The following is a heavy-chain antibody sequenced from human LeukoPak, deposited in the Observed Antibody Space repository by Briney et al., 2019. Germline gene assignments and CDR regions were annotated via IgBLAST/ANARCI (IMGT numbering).Heavy chain of an antibody. Sequence: GGSLRLSCAASGFTFSTYWMTWVRQAPGKGLEWVSVISGSGGSTFSAGSVKGRFIISRDNSKNTVYLQMNSLRAEDTAVYYCAKDRGYTVTTADYWGQGTLVTVSS. V-gene: IGHV3-23*01. CDR3: AKDRGYTVTTADY. CDR2: ISGSGGST. D-gene: IGHD4-17*01. CDR1: GFTFSTYW. J-gene: IGHJ4*02.